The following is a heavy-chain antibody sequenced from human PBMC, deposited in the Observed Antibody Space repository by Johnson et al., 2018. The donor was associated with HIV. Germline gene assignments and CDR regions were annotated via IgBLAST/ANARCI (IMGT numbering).Heavy chain of an antibody. CDR1: GFTVSSNY. D-gene: IGHD1-26*01. CDR2: IYSGGST. V-gene: IGHV3-66*01. Sequence: VQLVESGGGLVQPGGSLRLSCAASGFTVSSNYMSWVRQAPGKGLEWVSVIYSGGSTYYADSVQGRFTISRDNSKNTLFLQMYSLRAEDTAVYYCARDLGVVGATTAFDIWGQGTMVTVSS. CDR3: ARDLGVVGATTAFDI. J-gene: IGHJ3*02.